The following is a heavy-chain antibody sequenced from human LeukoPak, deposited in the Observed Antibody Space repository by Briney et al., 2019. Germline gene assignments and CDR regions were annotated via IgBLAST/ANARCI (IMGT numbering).Heavy chain of an antibody. Sequence: GGSLRLSCAASGFAFSTYEMNWVRQAPGKGLEWVSYISSSGSTIYYADSVKGRITISRDNAKNSLYLQMNSLRAEDTAVYYYARVGAYAAVNCWGQGTLVTVSS. J-gene: IGHJ4*02. CDR2: ISSSGSTI. D-gene: IGHD3-16*01. CDR3: ARVGAYAAVNC. CDR1: GFAFSTYE. V-gene: IGHV3-48*03.